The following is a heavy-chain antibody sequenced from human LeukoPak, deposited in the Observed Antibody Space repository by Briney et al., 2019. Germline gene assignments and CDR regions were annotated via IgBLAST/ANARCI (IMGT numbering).Heavy chain of an antibody. Sequence: KPGGSLRLSCAASGCTFSTYAMSWVRLAPGKGLEWVSGISGSGGSTYYADSVKGRFTSSRDNSNNTLYVQMNSLRVEDTAVYYCAKSGGLSGSGRLAMDVWGQGTTVTVSS. CDR3: AKSGGLSGSGRLAMDV. D-gene: IGHD3-10*01. J-gene: IGHJ6*02. CDR2: ISGSGGST. CDR1: GCTFSTYA. V-gene: IGHV3-23*01.